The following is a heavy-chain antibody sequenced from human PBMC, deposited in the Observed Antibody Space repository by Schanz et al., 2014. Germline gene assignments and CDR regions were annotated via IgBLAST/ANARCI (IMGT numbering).Heavy chain of an antibody. CDR3: ARPLGPNYYYYGLDV. CDR2: INSDGSTT. Sequence: VQLVESGGGVVQPGRSLRLSCAGSGFSFSGFGMHWVRQAPGKGLEWVSRINSDGSTTIYADSVKGRFTISRDNAKNTLYLQMNSLRAEDTAVYYCARPLGPNYYYYGLDVWGQGTTVTVSS. J-gene: IGHJ6*02. V-gene: IGHV3-74*02. CDR1: GFSFSGFG.